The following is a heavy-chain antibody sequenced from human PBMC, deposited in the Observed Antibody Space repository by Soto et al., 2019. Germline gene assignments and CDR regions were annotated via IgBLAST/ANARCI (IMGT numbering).Heavy chain of an antibody. V-gene: IGHV4-39*01. CDR2: IYYSGST. Sequence: SETLSLTCTVSGGSISSSSYYWGWIRQPPGKGLEWIGSIYYSGSTYYNPSLKSRVTISVDTSKNQFSLKLSSVTAADTAVYYCARMYSSSWYGFDYWGQGTLVTV. CDR1: GGSISSSSYY. J-gene: IGHJ4*02. D-gene: IGHD6-13*01. CDR3: ARMYSSSWYGFDY.